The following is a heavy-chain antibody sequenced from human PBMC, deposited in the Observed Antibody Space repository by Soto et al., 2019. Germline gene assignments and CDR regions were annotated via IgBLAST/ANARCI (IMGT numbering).Heavy chain of an antibody. J-gene: IGHJ4*02. Sequence: PGGSLRLSCAASGFTFSSYAMHWVRQAPGKGLEWVAVISYDGSNKYYADSVKGRFTISRDNSKNTLYLQMNSLRAEDKAVYYCASLAYSSSSFDYWGQGTLVTVSS. CDR2: ISYDGSNK. D-gene: IGHD6-6*01. CDR3: ASLAYSSSSFDY. CDR1: GFTFSSYA. V-gene: IGHV3-30-3*01.